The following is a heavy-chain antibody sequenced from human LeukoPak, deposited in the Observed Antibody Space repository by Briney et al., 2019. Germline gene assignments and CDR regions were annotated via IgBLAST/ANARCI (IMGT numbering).Heavy chain of an antibody. D-gene: IGHD3-10*01. CDR2: ISGSGGST. CDR1: GFTFSSYG. Sequence: QTGGSLRLSCAASGFTFSSYGMSWVRQAPGKGLEWVSAISGSGGSTYYADSVKGRFTISRDNSKNTLYLQMNSLRAEDTAVYYCAKDHGDVLLWFGELFTFDYWGQGTLVTVSS. CDR3: AKDHGDVLLWFGELFTFDY. V-gene: IGHV3-23*01. J-gene: IGHJ4*02.